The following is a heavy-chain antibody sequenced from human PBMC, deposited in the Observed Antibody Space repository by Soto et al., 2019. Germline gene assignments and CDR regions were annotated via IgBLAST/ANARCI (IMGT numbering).Heavy chain of an antibody. J-gene: IGHJ4*02. CDR2: IRSKAYGGTT. Sequence: GSLRLSCTASGFTFGDYAMSWFRQAPGKGLEWVGFIRSKAYGGTTEYAASVKGRFTISRDDSKSIAYLQMNSLKTEDTAVYYCTTGPHYDYIWGTPRLDYWGQGTLVTVSS. CDR3: TTGPHYDYIWGTPRLDY. D-gene: IGHD3-16*01. CDR1: GFTFGDYA. V-gene: IGHV3-49*03.